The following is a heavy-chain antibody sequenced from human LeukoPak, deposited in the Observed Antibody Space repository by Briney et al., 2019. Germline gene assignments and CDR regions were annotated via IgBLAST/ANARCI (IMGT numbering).Heavy chain of an antibody. CDR2: IIPIFGTA. V-gene: IGHV1-69*06. D-gene: IGHD4-17*01. CDR3: ASWDYGDFSRFDF. Sequence: SVKVSCKASGGTFSSYAISWVRQAPGRGLEWMGGIIPIFGTANYAQKFQGRVTITADKSTSTAYMELSSLRSEDTAVYYCASWDYGDFSRFDFWGQGTLVAVSS. CDR1: GGTFSSYA. J-gene: IGHJ4*02.